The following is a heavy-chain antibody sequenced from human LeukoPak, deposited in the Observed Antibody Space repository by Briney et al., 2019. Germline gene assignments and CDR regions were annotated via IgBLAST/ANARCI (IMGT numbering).Heavy chain of an antibody. CDR1: GGSISSYY. D-gene: IGHD3-22*01. CDR3: ARAQSLSDSRGYYWSAFDI. J-gene: IGHJ3*02. V-gene: IGHV4-59*01. CDR2: IYYSGSI. Sequence: SETLSLTCTVSGGSISSYYWSWIRQPPGKGLEWIGYIYYSGSINYNPSLKSRITISVDTSKNQFSLKLSSVTAADTAVYYCARAQSLSDSRGYYWSAFDIWGQGTMVTVSS.